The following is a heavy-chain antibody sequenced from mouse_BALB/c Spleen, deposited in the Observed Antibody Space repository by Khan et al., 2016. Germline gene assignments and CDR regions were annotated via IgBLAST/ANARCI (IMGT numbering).Heavy chain of an antibody. CDR1: GFSLTSYG. V-gene: IGHV2-2*02. D-gene: IGHD2-1*01. Sequence: QVQLKQSGPGLVQPSQSLSITCTVSGFSLTSYGVHWVRQSPGKGLEWLGVIWSGGSTDYNAAFISRLSISKDNSKSQVFFKMNSLQANDTAIYYCGREEAIYYGNYGSMDYWGQGTSVTVSS. CDR3: GREEAIYYGNYGSMDY. J-gene: IGHJ4*01. CDR2: IWSGGST.